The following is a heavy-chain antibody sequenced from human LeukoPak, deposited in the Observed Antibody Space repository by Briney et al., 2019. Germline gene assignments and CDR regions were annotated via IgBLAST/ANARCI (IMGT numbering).Heavy chain of an antibody. J-gene: IGHJ4*02. CDR1: GFTFSSYE. CDR3: ARTHPEWFGEFDY. V-gene: IGHV3-48*03. Sequence: GGSLRLSCAASGFTFSSYEMNWVRQAPGKGLEWVSYISSSGSTIYYADSVKGRFTISRDNAKNSLYLQMNSLGAEDTAVYYCARTHPEWFGEFDYWGQGTLVTVSS. CDR2: ISSSGSTI. D-gene: IGHD3-10*01.